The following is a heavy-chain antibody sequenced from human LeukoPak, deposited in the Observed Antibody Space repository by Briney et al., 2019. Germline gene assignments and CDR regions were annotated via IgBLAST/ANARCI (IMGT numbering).Heavy chain of an antibody. D-gene: IGHD2-2*01. V-gene: IGHV4-59*08. CDR1: GDSINSYY. J-gene: IGHJ6*03. CDR3: ARHGVVAAAANYYYYMDV. Sequence: SETLSLTCTVSGDSINSYYWSWLRQPPGRGLEWIAYTHYSGSTNYNPSLKSRVTISVVTSKNQFSLKLSSVTAADTAVYYCARHGVVAAAANYYYYMDVWGKGTTVIVSS. CDR2: THYSGST.